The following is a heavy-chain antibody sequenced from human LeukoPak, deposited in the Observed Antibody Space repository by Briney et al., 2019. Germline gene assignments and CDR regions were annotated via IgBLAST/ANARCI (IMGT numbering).Heavy chain of an antibody. CDR2: ISYDGSNK. J-gene: IGHJ6*02. V-gene: IGHV3-30*18. CDR1: GVSFSSYS. CDR3: AKDEGTVTDQRHYYYGMDV. D-gene: IGHD4-17*01. Sequence: GGSLTLSCTASGVSFSSYSMHWVRQAPGKGLEWVAVISYDGSNKYYADSVKGRFTISRDNSKNTLTLQMNSLRTEDTAVYYCAKDEGTVTDQRHYYYGMDVWGQGTTVTVSS.